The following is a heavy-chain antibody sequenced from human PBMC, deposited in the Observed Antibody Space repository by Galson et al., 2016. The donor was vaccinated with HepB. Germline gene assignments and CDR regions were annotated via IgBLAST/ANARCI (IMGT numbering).Heavy chain of an antibody. CDR3: ARDVRILLIPAGDPAFDFWSGYYYEPGPKWFDP. D-gene: IGHD3-3*01. CDR2: INTYNGNT. J-gene: IGHJ5*02. CDR1: GYIFSRYV. Sequence: SVKVSCKASGYIFSRYVTHWVRLAPGHRLEWMGWINTYNGNTDYAQKLTGRVTMTTDTSTRTASLELRSLRSDDTAVSYCARDVRILLIPAGDPAFDFWSGYYYEPGPKWFDPWGQGTLVTVSS. V-gene: IGHV1-18*01.